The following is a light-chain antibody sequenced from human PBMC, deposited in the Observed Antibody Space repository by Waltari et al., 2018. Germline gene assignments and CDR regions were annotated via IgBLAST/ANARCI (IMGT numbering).Light chain of an antibody. CDR2: WAS. CDR1: QSLLFSSNNKNY. V-gene: IGKV4-1*01. CDR3: QQYDTTPLT. Sequence: EIVMTQSPDSLAVSLGDRATINCKSSQSLLFSSNNKNYLAWYQQKPGQPPKLLIYWASIRESGVPDRFSGSGSGTDFTLTISSLQAEDVAVYYCQQYDTTPLTFGGGTKVEIK. J-gene: IGKJ4*01.